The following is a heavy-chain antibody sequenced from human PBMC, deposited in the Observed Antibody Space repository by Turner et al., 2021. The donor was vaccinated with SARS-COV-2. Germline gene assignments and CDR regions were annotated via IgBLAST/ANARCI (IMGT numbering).Heavy chain of an antibody. Sequence: QVQLVQSGAEVKKPGASVKVYCKASGYTFTSYGISWMRQSPGQGLEWMGWISAYNGYTNYAQKLQGRVTMTTDTSTSTAYMELRSLRSDDTAVYYCAREGYCSSNSCYRGQYYYYGMDVWGQGTTVTVSS. J-gene: IGHJ6*02. V-gene: IGHV1-18*04. CDR3: AREGYCSSNSCYRGQYYYYGMDV. CDR1: GYTFTSYG. CDR2: ISAYNGYT. D-gene: IGHD2-2*02.